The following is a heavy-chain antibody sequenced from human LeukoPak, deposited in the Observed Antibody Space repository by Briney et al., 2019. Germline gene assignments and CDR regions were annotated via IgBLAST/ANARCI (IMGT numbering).Heavy chain of an antibody. J-gene: IGHJ4*02. V-gene: IGHV3-11*03. CDR2: ISSGSEDT. D-gene: IGHD2-2*01. CDR1: GFTFSAYS. Sequence: GGSLRLSCAASGFTFSAYSMTWIRQAPGKGLEWVSYISSGSEDTLYADSVKGRFTISRDNAKNSLYLRMTSLTAEDTAVYYCVGPPCLRGGYCSTHSWGQGTLVTVDS. CDR3: VGPPCLRGGYCSTHS.